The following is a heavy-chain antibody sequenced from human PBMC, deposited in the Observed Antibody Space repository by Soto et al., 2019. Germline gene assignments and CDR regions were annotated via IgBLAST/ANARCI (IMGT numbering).Heavy chain of an antibody. CDR1: GFTFSSYG. Sequence: QVQLVESGGGVVQPGRSLRLSCAASGFTFSSYGMHWVRQAPGKGLEWVAVISYDGSNKYYADSVEGRFTISRDNSKNTLYLQMNSLRAEDTAVYYCAKDRSHCHITGTTHYCSGRAVWGQGTTVTVSS. D-gene: IGHD1-7*01. CDR3: AKDRSHCHITGTTHYCSGRAV. V-gene: IGHV3-30*18. J-gene: IGHJ6*02. CDR2: ISYDGSNK.